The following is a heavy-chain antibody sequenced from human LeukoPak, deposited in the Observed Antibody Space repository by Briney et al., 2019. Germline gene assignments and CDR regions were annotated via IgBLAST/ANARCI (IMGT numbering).Heavy chain of an antibody. D-gene: IGHD2-15*01. J-gene: IGHJ6*03. CDR2: IYYSGST. V-gene: IGHV4-39*01. Sequence: PSETLSLTCTVSGSSISSSSYYWGWIRQPPGKGLEWIGSIYYSGSTYYNPSLKSRVTISVDTSKNQFSLKLSSVTAADTAVYYCARMGCSGGSCYFDYYYYYMDVWGKGTTVTISS. CDR1: GSSISSSSYY. CDR3: ARMGCSGGSCYFDYYYYYMDV.